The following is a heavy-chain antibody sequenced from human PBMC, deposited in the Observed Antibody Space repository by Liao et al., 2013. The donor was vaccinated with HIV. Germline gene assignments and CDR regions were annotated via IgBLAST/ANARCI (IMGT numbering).Heavy chain of an antibody. D-gene: IGHD3/OR15-3a*01. CDR2: IYYSGST. CDR1: GGSISSSSYY. V-gene: IGHV4-39*07. J-gene: IGHJ3*02. Sequence: QLQLQESGPGLVKPSETLSLTCTVSGGSISSSSYYWDWIRQPPGKGLEWIGSIYYSGSTYYNPSLKSRVTISVDTSKNQFSLKLSSVTAADTAVYYCAREIGLSDAFDIWAKGHWSPSLQ. CDR3: AREIGLSDAFDI.